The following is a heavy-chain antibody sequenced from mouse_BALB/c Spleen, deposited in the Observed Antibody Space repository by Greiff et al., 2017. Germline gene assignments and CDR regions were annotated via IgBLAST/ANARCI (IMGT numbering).Heavy chain of an antibody. CDR2: ISSGGGST. CDR1: GFAFSSYD. D-gene: IGHD1-1*01. Sequence: EVNLVESGGGLVKPGGSLKLSCAASGFAFSSYDMSWVRQTPEKRLEWVAYISSGGGSTYYPDTVKGRFTISRDNAKNTLYLQMSSLKSEDTAMYYCARVLLRGYFDYWGQGTTLTVSS. CDR3: ARVLLRGYFDY. J-gene: IGHJ2*01. V-gene: IGHV5-12-1*01.